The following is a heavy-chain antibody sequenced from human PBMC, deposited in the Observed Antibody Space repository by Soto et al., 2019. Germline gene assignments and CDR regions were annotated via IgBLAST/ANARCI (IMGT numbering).Heavy chain of an antibody. V-gene: IGHV1-69*01. J-gene: IGHJ4*02. CDR3: ARGERKDIVVVPAARGFDY. Sequence: TIPIFGTANYAQKFQGRVTITADESTSTAYMELSSLRSEDTAVYYCARGERKDIVVVPAARGFDYWGQGTLVTVSS. D-gene: IGHD2-2*01. CDR2: TIPIFGTA.